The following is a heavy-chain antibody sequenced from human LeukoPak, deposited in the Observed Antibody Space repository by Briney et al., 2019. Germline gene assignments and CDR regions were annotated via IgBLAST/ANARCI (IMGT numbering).Heavy chain of an antibody. Sequence: GGSLRLSCAASGFTVSSNYMSWVRQAPGKGLEWVAVISYDGSNKYYADSVKGRFTISRDNSKNTLYLQMNSLRAEDTAVYYCAKSIVVVPAALPYWGQGTLVTVSS. CDR3: AKSIVVVPAALPY. J-gene: IGHJ4*02. CDR1: GFTVSSNY. D-gene: IGHD2-2*01. CDR2: ISYDGSNK. V-gene: IGHV3-30*18.